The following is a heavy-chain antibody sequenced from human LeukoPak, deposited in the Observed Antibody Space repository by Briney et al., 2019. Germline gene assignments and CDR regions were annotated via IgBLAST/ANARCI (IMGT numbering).Heavy chain of an antibody. J-gene: IGHJ4*02. CDR2: INPNSGGT. CDR3: ATPQARGWYGFDFDY. CDR1: GYTFTGYY. V-gene: IGHV1-2*02. Sequence: ASVKVSCKASGYTFTGYYMHWVRQAPGQGLEWMGWINPNSGGTNYAQKFQGRVTMTRDTSISTAYMELSRLRSDDTAVYYSATPQARGWYGFDFDYWGQGTLVTVSS. D-gene: IGHD6-19*01.